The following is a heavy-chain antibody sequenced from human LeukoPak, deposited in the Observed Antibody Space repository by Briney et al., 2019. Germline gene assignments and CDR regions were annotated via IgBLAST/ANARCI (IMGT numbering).Heavy chain of an antibody. D-gene: IGHD1-26*01. CDR1: GGSISSSNW. Sequence: SETLSLTCAVSGGSISSSNWWSWVRQPPGKGLEWIGSIYYSGSTYYNPSLKSRVTISVDTSKNQFSLKLSSVTAADTAVYYCARRSGSYCFDYWGQGTLVTVSS. J-gene: IGHJ4*02. CDR3: ARRSGSYCFDY. V-gene: IGHV4-39*01. CDR2: IYYSGST.